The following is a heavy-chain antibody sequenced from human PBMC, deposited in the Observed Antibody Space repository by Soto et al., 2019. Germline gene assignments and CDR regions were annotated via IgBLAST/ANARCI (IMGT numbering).Heavy chain of an antibody. Sequence: QLQLQESGPGLVKPSETLSLTCTVSGGSISSRSYYWGWIRQPPGKGLEWIGSIYYSGSTYYNPSLKSRVTISVDTSNNQFSLKLSSVTAADTAVYYCARRDYDILTGYDIWGQGTMVTVSS. D-gene: IGHD3-9*01. CDR3: ARRDYDILTGYDI. CDR2: IYYSGST. J-gene: IGHJ3*02. V-gene: IGHV4-39*01. CDR1: GGSISSRSYY.